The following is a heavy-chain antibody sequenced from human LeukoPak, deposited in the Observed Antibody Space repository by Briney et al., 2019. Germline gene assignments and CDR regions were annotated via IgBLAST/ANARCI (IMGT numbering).Heavy chain of an antibody. CDR3: ARGNYGMDV. V-gene: IGHV6-1*01. CDR2: TSYRSNWNN. CDR1: GDSVSRNSAA. Sequence: SQTLSLTCAISGDSVSRNSAAWNWIRQSPARGLEWLGRTSYRSNWNNDYALSVKSRITINPDTSKNQSSLQLNSVSPEDTAVYYCARGNYGMDVWGQGTTVTVSS. J-gene: IGHJ6*02.